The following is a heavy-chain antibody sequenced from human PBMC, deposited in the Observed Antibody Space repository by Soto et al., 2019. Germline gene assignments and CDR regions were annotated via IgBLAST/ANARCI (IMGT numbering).Heavy chain of an antibody. CDR3: ATYPSTYYDILTGFYYFDY. J-gene: IGHJ4*02. V-gene: IGHV3-15*01. Sequence: PGGSLGLSCAASGFTFSNSWMSWVRQAPGKGLEWVARIKSETDGGTTDYAEPVKGRFTISRDDSKSTLDLQMNSLKTEDTAVYYCATYPSTYYDILTGFYYFDYCGQGSLVTVSS. D-gene: IGHD3-9*01. CDR2: IKSETDGGTT. CDR1: GFTFSNSW.